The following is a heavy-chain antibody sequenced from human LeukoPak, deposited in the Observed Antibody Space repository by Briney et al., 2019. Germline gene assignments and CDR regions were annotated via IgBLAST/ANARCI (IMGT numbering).Heavy chain of an antibody. CDR1: GGSISSSVYY. D-gene: IGHD3-3*01. CDR3: ARLRRGKWLLDPRVFDY. V-gene: IGHV4-39*01. CDR2: LYYSGST. J-gene: IGHJ4*02. Sequence: SETLSLTCTVAGGSISSSVYYWGWVRQPPGKGLEWIGSLYYSGSTHYSPSVKSRVTMSIDTSKNQFSLKLSSVTAADTAVYYCARLRRGKWLLDPRVFDYWGQGTLVTVSS.